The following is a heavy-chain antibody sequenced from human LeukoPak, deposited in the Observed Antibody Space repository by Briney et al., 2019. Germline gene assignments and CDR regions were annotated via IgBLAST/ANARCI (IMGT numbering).Heavy chain of an antibody. D-gene: IGHD3-3*01. V-gene: IGHV3-9*01. J-gene: IGHJ6*03. CDR2: ISWNSGSI. Sequence: PGGSLRLSCAASGFTFYDYAMLWVRHAPGKGLEWVSGISWNSGSIGYADSVKGRFTISRDNAKNSLYLQMNSLRAEDTALCYCAKLPGDFWSGPNYYYYYYMDVWGKGTTVTVSS. CDR3: AKLPGDFWSGPNYYYYYYMDV. CDR1: GFTFYDYA.